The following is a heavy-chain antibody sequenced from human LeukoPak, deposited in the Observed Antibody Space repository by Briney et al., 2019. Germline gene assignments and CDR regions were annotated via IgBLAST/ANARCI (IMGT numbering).Heavy chain of an antibody. J-gene: IGHJ4*02. CDR3: ASQRGYYDSSGVDY. D-gene: IGHD3-22*01. CDR1: GGSFSGYY. V-gene: IGHV4-34*01. Sequence: SETLPLTCAVYGGSFSGYYWSWIRQPPGKGLEWIGEINHSGSTNYNPSLKSRVTISVDTSKNQFSLKLSSVTAADTAVYYCASQRGYYDSSGVDYWGQGTLVTVSS. CDR2: INHSGST.